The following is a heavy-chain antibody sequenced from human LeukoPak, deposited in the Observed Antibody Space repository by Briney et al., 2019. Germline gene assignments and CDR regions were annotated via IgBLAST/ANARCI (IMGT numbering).Heavy chain of an antibody. J-gene: IGHJ3*01. V-gene: IGHV1-18*01. Sequence: GASVKVSCKASGYTFTTYRITWVRQAPGQGLEWMGWYSGFNDDTNYAQKFQGRVIMTTDKSTSTAYLELRSLTPDDTAVYYCANRYCTTTYCLAFDVWGQGTVVTVSS. CDR1: GYTFTTYR. D-gene: IGHD2-8*01. CDR2: YSGFNDDT. CDR3: ANRYCTTTYCLAFDV.